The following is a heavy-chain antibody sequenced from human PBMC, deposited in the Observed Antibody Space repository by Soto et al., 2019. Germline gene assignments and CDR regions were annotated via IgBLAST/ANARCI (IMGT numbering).Heavy chain of an antibody. CDR3: ASQGLYYYGLDV. V-gene: IGHV3-74*01. CDR2: INNDGSTT. CDR1: GFPFSTYW. Sequence: GGSLRLSCAASGFPFSTYWMHWVRQAPGKGPVWVSRINNDGSTTRYADSVKGRFTISRDNAKNTLYLQMNSLRAEDTAVYYCASQGLYYYGLDVGGQGT. J-gene: IGHJ6*02.